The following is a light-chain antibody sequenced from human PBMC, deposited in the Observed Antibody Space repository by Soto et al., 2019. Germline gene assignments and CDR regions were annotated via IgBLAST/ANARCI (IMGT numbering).Light chain of an antibody. CDR2: DAS. V-gene: IGKV1-5*01. Sequence: DIQLTQSPSTLSASVGDRVTITFRASQSISSWLAWYQQKPGKAPKLLIYDASSLESGVPSRFSCSGSGTEFALTISSLQPDDFATYYCQQYNSYWTLGQGTKV. CDR1: QSISSW. CDR3: QQYNSYWT. J-gene: IGKJ1*01.